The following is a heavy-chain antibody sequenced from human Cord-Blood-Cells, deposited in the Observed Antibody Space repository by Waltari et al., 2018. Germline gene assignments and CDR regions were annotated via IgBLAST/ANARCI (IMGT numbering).Heavy chain of an antibody. J-gene: IGHJ4*02. CDR2: INPNSGGT. Sequence: QVQLVQPGPAGQKPGASVKVSCKASGYTFTGHYLHWVRQAPGQGLEWMGWINPNSGGTNYAQKFQGRVTTTRDTSISTAYMELSRLRSDDTAVYYCARDRDWNDFDYWGQGTLVTVSS. CDR3: ARDRDWNDFDY. CDR1: GYTFTGHY. V-gene: IGHV1-2*02. D-gene: IGHD1-1*01.